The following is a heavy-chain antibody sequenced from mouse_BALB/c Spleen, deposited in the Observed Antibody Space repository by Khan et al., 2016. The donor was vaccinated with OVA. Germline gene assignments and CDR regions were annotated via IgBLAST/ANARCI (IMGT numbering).Heavy chain of an antibody. CDR1: GFTFNNYG. Sequence: EVELVESGGGLVQPGGSLKLSCAASGFTFNNYGMSWVRQTPGKRLELVATINSNGGSTYFPDSVKGRVTISSDNGKQTLYLQMSSLKPEATAMYYCSRDGYYETYFDYWGQGTTLTVSS. CDR2: INSNGGST. CDR3: SRDGYYETYFDY. J-gene: IGHJ2*01. D-gene: IGHD2-3*01. V-gene: IGHV5-6-3*01.